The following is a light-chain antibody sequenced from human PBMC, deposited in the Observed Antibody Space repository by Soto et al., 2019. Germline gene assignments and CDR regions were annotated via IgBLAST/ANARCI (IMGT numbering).Light chain of an antibody. J-gene: IGLJ1*01. CDR3: ISYTSISTLV. Sequence: LTQPASVSGSPGQSITISCTGTSSDVGGYNYVSWYQQHPGKAPKVIIYEVINRPSGVSNRFSGSKSGSTASLTISGLQAEDEADYYCISYTSISTLVFGTGTKVTVL. V-gene: IGLV2-14*01. CDR1: SSDVGGYNY. CDR2: EVI.